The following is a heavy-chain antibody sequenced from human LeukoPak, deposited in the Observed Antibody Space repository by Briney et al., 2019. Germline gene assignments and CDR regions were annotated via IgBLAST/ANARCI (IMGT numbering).Heavy chain of an antibody. V-gene: IGHV3-NL1*01. J-gene: IGHJ5*02. CDR1: GFTFSSYG. CDR3: ARTFSSGVSWFDP. CDR2: IYSDTRT. Sequence: GRSLRLSCAASGFTFSSYGMHWVRQAPGKGLEWVSVIYSDTRTYYADSVKGRFTISSDNSKNTLYLQMNSLRAEDTAVYYCARTFSSGVSWFDPWGQGTLVTVSS. D-gene: IGHD6-19*01.